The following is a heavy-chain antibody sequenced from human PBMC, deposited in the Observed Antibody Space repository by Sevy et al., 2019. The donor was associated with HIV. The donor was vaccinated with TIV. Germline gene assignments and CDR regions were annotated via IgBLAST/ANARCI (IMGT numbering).Heavy chain of an antibody. CDR2: ITSGSSYI. Sequence: GGSLRLSCAASGFTFSSYNINWVRQAPGKGLEWVSSITSGSSYIFYADSVKGRFTTSRDNARNSLYLQMNSLRAEDTAVYYCARDKTILEGRYGMDVWGQGTTVTVSS. J-gene: IGHJ6*02. D-gene: IGHD3-3*01. V-gene: IGHV3-21*01. CDR1: GFTFSSYN. CDR3: ARDKTILEGRYGMDV.